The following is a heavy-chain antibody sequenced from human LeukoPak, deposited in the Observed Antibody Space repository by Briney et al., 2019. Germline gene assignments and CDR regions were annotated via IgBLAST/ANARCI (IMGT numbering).Heavy chain of an antibody. J-gene: IGHJ5*02. CDR2: ISWNSGSI. CDR3: ARGVSGEP. D-gene: IGHD1-14*01. Sequence: GGSLRLSCAASGFTFDDYAMHWVRQAPGKGLEWVSGISWNSGSIGYADSVKGRFTISRDNAMNSLYLQMNSLRAEDTAVYYCARGVSGEPWGQGTLVTVSS. V-gene: IGHV3-9*01. CDR1: GFTFDDYA.